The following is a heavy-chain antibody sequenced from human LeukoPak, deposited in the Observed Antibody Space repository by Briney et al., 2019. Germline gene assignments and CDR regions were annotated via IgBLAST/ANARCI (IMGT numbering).Heavy chain of an antibody. J-gene: IGHJ4*02. D-gene: IGHD6-19*01. CDR1: GGSITSTNL. CDR2: IHHSGST. V-gene: IGHV4-4*02. Sequence: SETLSLTCAVSGGSITSTNLWNWVRQPPGKGLEWIGQIHHSGSTNYNPSLKSRVTISVDKSNNQFSLKLRSVTAADTAVYYCAREASSGWHIDYWGQGTLVTVSS. CDR3: AREASSGWHIDY.